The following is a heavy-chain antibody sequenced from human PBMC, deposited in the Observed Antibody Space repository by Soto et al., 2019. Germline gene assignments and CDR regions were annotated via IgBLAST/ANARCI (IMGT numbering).Heavy chain of an antibody. J-gene: IGHJ6*03. Sequence: ASVKVSCKASGGTFSSYTISWVRQAPGQGLEWMGRIIPILGIANYAQKFQGRVTITADKSTSTAYMELSSLRSEDTAVYYCASLDRIQKPYYYMDVWGKGTTVTVSS. D-gene: IGHD1-1*01. V-gene: IGHV1-69*02. CDR1: GGTFSSYT. CDR3: ASLDRIQKPYYYMDV. CDR2: IIPILGIA.